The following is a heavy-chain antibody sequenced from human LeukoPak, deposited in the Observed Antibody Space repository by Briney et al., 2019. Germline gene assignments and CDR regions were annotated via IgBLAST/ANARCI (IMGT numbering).Heavy chain of an antibody. Sequence: ASVKVSCKASGYTFIGYYMHWVRQAPGQGLEWMGWINPNSGATNYAQEFQGRVTMTRDTSISTSYMELSRLRFDDTAVYYCARDYSRAWFDPWGQGTLVTVSS. J-gene: IGHJ5*02. CDR2: INPNSGAT. CDR3: ARDYSRAWFDP. CDR1: GYTFIGYY. D-gene: IGHD2-15*01. V-gene: IGHV1-2*02.